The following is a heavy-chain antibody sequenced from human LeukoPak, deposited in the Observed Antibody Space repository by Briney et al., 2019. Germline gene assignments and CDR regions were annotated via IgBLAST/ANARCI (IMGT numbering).Heavy chain of an antibody. CDR3: ARGVTTLEGDNWFDP. CDR1: GGSISSTSYY. V-gene: IGHV4-61*02. Sequence: SQTLSLTCTVSGGSISSTSYYWSWIRQPAGKGLEWIGRIYTSGSTNYNPSLKSRVTMSVDTSKNQFSLKLSSVTAADTAVYYCARGVTTLEGDNWFDPWGQGTLVTVSS. CDR2: IYTSGST. D-gene: IGHD4-23*01. J-gene: IGHJ5*02.